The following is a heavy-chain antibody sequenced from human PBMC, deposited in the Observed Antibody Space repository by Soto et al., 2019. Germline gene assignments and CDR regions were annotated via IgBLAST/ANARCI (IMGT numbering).Heavy chain of an antibody. V-gene: IGHV3-74*01. D-gene: IGHD2-8*02. CDR2: IKGDGSIT. Sequence: GSLRLSCAASEFTFSNYWMHWVRQAPGKGLVWVSRIKGDGSITNYADSVNGRFTISRDNTKNTLYLQMNRLRAEDTAVYYCARSEQGDVTTGVDICGQRSMDTVSS. J-gene: IGHJ3*02. CDR1: EFTFSNYW. CDR3: ARSEQGDVTTGVDI.